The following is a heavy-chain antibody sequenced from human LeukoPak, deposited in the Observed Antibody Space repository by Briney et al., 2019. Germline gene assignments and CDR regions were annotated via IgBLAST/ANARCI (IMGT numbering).Heavy chain of an antibody. Sequence: GGSLRLSCAASGFTFSNYAMHWVRQAPGKGLEWVAYIRSDGSTKYYADSVKGRFTISRDTATNTLYLEMNSLRAEDTAVYYCSRDFVGAEDYWGQGTLVTVSA. V-gene: IGHV3-30*02. J-gene: IGHJ4*02. D-gene: IGHD3-16*01. CDR3: SRDFVGAEDY. CDR1: GFTFSNYA. CDR2: IRSDGSTK.